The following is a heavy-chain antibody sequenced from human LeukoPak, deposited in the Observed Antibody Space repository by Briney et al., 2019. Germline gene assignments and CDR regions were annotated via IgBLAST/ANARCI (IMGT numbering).Heavy chain of an antibody. CDR1: GFTFGDYA. CDR3: TRYDPGTFDY. Sequence: GGSLRLSCTASGFTFGDYAMSWFRQAPGKGLEWVGFIRSKAYGGTTEYAASVKVRFTIAKDDSKIIVHMKINRLKTEDTAVYYCTRYDPGTFDYWGQGTLVTVSS. D-gene: IGHD1-1*01. J-gene: IGHJ4*02. V-gene: IGHV3-49*03. CDR2: IRSKAYGGTT.